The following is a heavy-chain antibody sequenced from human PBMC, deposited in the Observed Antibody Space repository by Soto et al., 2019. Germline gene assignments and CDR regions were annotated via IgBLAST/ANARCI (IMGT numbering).Heavy chain of an antibody. V-gene: IGHV1-18*01. J-gene: IGHJ4*02. CDR3: ARGGLAARIFLYYFDY. CDR2: ISAYNGNT. Sequence: ASVKVSCKACGYTFTSYGISWVRQAPGQGLEWMGWISAYNGNTNYAQKLQGRVTMTTDTSTSTAYMELRSLRSDDTAVYYCARGGLAARIFLYYFDYWGQGTLVTSPQ. D-gene: IGHD6-6*01. CDR1: GYTFTSYG.